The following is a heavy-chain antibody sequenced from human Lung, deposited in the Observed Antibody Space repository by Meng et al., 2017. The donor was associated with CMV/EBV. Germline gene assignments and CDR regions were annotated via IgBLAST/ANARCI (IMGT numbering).Heavy chain of an antibody. J-gene: IGHJ6*02. D-gene: IGHD5-12*01. CDR2: IHHSGST. CDR3: VRDGLQWGSGYDYWHYYNGTDV. V-gene: IGHV4-38-2*02. CDR1: GYSISGGYY. Sequence: SETLSLXCTVSGYSISGGYYWGWIRQPPGKGLEWIATIHHSGSTYYNPSLKSRVTISVDRSKNQFSLRLSSVTAADTAVYYCVRDGLQWGSGYDYWHYYNGTDVWGQGTAVTVSS.